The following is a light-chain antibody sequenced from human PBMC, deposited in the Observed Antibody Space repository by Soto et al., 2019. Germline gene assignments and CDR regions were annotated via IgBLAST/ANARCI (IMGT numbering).Light chain of an antibody. V-gene: IGKV1-5*03. CDR2: KAS. Sequence: DIQMTQSPSTLSASVGDRVPITCRASQTISSWLAWYQQKPGKAPKLLIFKASSLQTRVPSKFSGSGSGTEFTLNISSLQPDDFATYYCQQYDSHPWTFGQGTKVDIK. J-gene: IGKJ1*01. CDR1: QTISSW. CDR3: QQYDSHPWT.